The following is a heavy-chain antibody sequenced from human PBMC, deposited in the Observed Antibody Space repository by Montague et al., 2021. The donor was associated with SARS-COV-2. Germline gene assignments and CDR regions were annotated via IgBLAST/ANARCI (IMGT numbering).Heavy chain of an antibody. J-gene: IGHJ5*02. CDR2: INHSGST. D-gene: IGHD3-9*01. Sequence: SETLSLTCAVYGGSFSGCYWSWIRQPPGKGLEWIGEINHSGSTNYNPSLKSRVTISVDTSKNQFSLKLSSVTAADTAVYYCARERYSFSLTRGSTWFDPWGQGTLVTVSS. V-gene: IGHV4-34*01. CDR1: GGSFSGCY. CDR3: ARERYSFSLTRGSTWFDP.